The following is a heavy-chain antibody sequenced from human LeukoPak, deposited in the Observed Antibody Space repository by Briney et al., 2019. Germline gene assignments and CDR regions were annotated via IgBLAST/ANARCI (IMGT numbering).Heavy chain of an antibody. J-gene: IGHJ3*02. V-gene: IGHV1-2*02. Sequence: ASVKVSCKAFGYTFTGYYMHWVRQAPGQGLEWMGWINPNSGDTKYAQKFQGRVTMTRDTSISTAYMELTRLRSDDSAVYYCARGETEETGTRPDAFDIWGQGTMVTVSS. CDR1: GYTFTGYY. D-gene: IGHD6-13*01. CDR3: ARGETEETGTRPDAFDI. CDR2: INPNSGDT.